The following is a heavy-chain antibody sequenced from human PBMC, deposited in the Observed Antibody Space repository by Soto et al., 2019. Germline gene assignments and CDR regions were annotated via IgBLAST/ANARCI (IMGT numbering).Heavy chain of an antibody. CDR3: AKASANGGGSFDY. J-gene: IGHJ4*02. V-gene: IGHV3-23*01. Sequence: PGGSLRLSCAASGFPCGSYDMTWVRQAPGKGLEWVSTILVDGRTFYVDSVKGRFTISRDNSRNTVYLQMNRLTAGDTALYYHAKASANGGGSFDYWGQGTLVTVSS. D-gene: IGHD2-8*01. CDR1: GFPCGSYD. CDR2: ILVDGRT.